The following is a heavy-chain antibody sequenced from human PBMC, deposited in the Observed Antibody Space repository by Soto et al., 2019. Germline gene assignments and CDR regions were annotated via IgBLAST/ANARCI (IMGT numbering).Heavy chain of an antibody. CDR2: INAGNGIT. D-gene: IGHD1-26*01. Sequence: ASVKVSCKASGYTFTTFAIHWVRQAPGQGLEWMGWINAGNGITKYSQKFQDRVTITRDTSTSTAYMELSSLRSEDTAVYYCAADQTVRGSLDYWGQGTLVTVSS. CDR3: AADQTVRGSLDY. V-gene: IGHV1-3*01. CDR1: GYTFTTFA. J-gene: IGHJ4*02.